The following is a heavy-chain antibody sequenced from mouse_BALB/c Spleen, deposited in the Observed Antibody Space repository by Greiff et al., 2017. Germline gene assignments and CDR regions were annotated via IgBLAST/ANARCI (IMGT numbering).Heavy chain of an antibody. V-gene: IGHV5-17*02. J-gene: IGHJ4*01. Sequence: EVKVEESGGGLVQPGGSRKLSCAASGFTFSSFGMHWVRQAPEKGLEWVAYISSGSSTIYYADTVKGRFTISRDNPKNTLFLQMTSLRSEDTAMYYCARGEVRRDYYAMDYWGQGTSVTVSS. CDR2: ISSGSSTI. D-gene: IGHD2-14*01. CDR1: GFTFSSFG. CDR3: ARGEVRRDYYAMDY.